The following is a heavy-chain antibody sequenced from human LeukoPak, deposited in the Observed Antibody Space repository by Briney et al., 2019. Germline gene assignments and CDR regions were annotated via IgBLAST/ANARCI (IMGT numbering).Heavy chain of an antibody. J-gene: IGHJ4*02. CDR1: GFTFSSYA. CDR2: ISYDGSNK. CDR3: ARDRGPFDY. V-gene: IGHV3-30*04. Sequence: GGSLRLSCAASGFTFSSYAMHWVRQALGKGLEWVAVISYDGSNKYYADSVKGRFTISRDNSKNTLYLQMNSLRAEDTAVYYCARDRGPFDYWGQGTLVTVSS.